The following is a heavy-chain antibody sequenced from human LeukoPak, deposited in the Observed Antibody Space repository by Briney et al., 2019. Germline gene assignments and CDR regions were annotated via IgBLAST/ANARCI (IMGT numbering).Heavy chain of an antibody. CDR1: GFTFSSYW. Sequence: GGSLRLSCVASGFTFSSYWMHWVRQAPGKGLVWVSRINGDGSRTNCADSVKGRFTISRDNAENTLYLQMNSLRVEDTAVYYCTRDFDAATGSWGQGTLVTVSS. J-gene: IGHJ5*02. CDR2: INGDGSRT. CDR3: TRDFDAATGS. V-gene: IGHV3-74*01. D-gene: IGHD3-9*01.